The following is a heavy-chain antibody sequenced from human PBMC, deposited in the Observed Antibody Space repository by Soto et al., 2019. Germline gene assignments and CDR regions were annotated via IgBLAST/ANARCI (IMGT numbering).Heavy chain of an antibody. D-gene: IGHD3-22*01. CDR3: ARIVRVFYDSSGYYRGAHRYFDY. CDR1: GFSLSNARMG. CDR2: IFSNDEK. J-gene: IGHJ4*02. V-gene: IGHV2-26*01. Sequence: QVTLKESGPVLVKPTETLTLTCTVSGFSLSNARMGVSWIRQPPGKALEWLAHIFSNDEKSYSTSLKSRLTISKDTSKSQVVLTMTNMDPVDTATYYCARIVRVFYDSSGYYRGAHRYFDYWGRGTLVTVSS.